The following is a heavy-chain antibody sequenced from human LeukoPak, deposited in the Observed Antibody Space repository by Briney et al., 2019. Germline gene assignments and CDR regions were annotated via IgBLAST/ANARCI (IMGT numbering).Heavy chain of an antibody. CDR3: STVEHF. CDR2: IDSDGSGT. J-gene: IGHJ4*02. Sequence: GGSLRLSCSASGLTLSGYWMHWVRQISGKGLVWVSRIDSDGSGTSYADSVKGRFTISRDDVKNMLYLQMNSLRVGDTGLYYCSTVEHFWGQGTLVTVSS. CDR1: GLTLSGYW. V-gene: IGHV3-74*01. D-gene: IGHD1/OR15-1a*01.